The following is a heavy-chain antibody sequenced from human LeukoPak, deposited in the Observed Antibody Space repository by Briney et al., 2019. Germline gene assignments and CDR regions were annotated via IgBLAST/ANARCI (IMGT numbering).Heavy chain of an antibody. J-gene: IGHJ5*02. D-gene: IGHD2-2*01. CDR1: GFTFSRFA. V-gene: IGHV3-23*01. CDR2: ISGTGDST. Sequence: GGSLRLSCAASGFTFSRFAMIWVRQAPGKGLEWVSAISGTGDSTYYADSVKGRFTISRDNSKNTLYVQMNRLRVEDTAVYYCAKSWYQMLWDWFDPWGQGTLVTVSS. CDR3: AKSWYQMLWDWFDP.